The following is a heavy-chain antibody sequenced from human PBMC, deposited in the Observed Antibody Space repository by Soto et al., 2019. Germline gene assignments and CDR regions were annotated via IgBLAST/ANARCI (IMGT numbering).Heavy chain of an antibody. CDR2: IDPSDSST. CDR3: ARGYIGSGAADDY. Sequence: GESLKISCKGSGCDFSTYWISWVRQMPGKGLEWMGGIDPSDSSTSYSPSFEGHVTISSDKSIYTAFLQWTSLKTSDSAIYYCARGYIGSGAADDYWGPGTLVTVSS. CDR1: GCDFSTYW. J-gene: IGHJ4*02. V-gene: IGHV5-10-1*01. D-gene: IGHD3-10*01.